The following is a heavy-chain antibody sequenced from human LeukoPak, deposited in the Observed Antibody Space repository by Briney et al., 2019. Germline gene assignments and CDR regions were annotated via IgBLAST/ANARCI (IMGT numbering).Heavy chain of an antibody. J-gene: IGHJ4*02. Sequence: PAGGSLRLSCAASGFAFTSYWMHWVRQAPGKGLVWVSRINSDGSSSDYADSVKGRFTISRDNAKNTLYLRMNSLRAEDTAVYYCARSGGGYFDYWGPGTLVTVSS. D-gene: IGHD1-14*01. V-gene: IGHV3-74*01. CDR1: GFAFTSYW. CDR2: INSDGSSS. CDR3: ARSGGGYFDY.